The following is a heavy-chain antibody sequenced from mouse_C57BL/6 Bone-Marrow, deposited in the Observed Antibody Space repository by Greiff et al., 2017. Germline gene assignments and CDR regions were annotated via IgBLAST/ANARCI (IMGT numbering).Heavy chain of an antibody. CDR1: GFTFSDYY. J-gene: IGHJ4*01. CDR3: ARHGGGRAMDY. Sequence: EVKLMESGGGLVQPGGSLKLSCAASGFTFSDYYMYWVRQTPEKRLEWVAYISNGGGSTYYPDTVKGRFTISRDNAKNTLYLQMSRLKSEDTAMYYCARHGGGRAMDYWGQGTSVTVSS. V-gene: IGHV5-12*01. CDR2: ISNGGGST.